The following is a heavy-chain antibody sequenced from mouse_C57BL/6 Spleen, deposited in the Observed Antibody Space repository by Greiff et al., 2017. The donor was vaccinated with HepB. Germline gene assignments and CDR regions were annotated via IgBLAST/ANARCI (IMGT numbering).Heavy chain of an antibody. D-gene: IGHD4-1*01. V-gene: IGHV7-1*01. CDR3: ARDASELTFWYFDV. Sequence: EVQLVESGGGLVQSGRSLRLSCATSGFTFSDFYMEWVRQAPGKGLEWIAASRNKANDYTTEYSASVKGRFIVSRDTSQSILYLQMNALRAEDTAIYYCARDASELTFWYFDVWGTGTTVTVSS. CDR1: GFTFSDFY. J-gene: IGHJ1*03. CDR2: SRNKANDYTT.